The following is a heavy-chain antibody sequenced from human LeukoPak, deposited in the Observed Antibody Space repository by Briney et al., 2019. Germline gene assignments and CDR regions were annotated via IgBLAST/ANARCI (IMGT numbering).Heavy chain of an antibody. Sequence: GGSLRLSCAASGFTFSSYWMSWVGQAPGQGLEWVANMNQDGGEKYYVDSVKGRFTISRDNAKNSLDLQMNSLRAEDTAVYYCARDLGYCSGGSCYSYYFDSWGQGTLVTVSS. CDR1: GFTFSSYW. CDR3: ARDLGYCSGGSCYSYYFDS. J-gene: IGHJ4*02. D-gene: IGHD2-15*01. CDR2: MNQDGGEK. V-gene: IGHV3-7*04.